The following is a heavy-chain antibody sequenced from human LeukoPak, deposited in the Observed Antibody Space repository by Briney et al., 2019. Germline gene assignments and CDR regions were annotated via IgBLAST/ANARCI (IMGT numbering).Heavy chain of an antibody. CDR3: ARVKTGTTDAFDI. J-gene: IGHJ3*02. D-gene: IGHD1-7*01. Sequence: GGSLRLSCAASGFTFSTYWMGWVRQVPGKGLEWVANIKHDGSERYYVDSVKGRFTISRDNAKNSLYLQMNSLRAEDTAVYYCARVKTGTTDAFDIWGQGTMVTVSS. CDR2: IKHDGSER. CDR1: GFTFSTYW. V-gene: IGHV3-7*01.